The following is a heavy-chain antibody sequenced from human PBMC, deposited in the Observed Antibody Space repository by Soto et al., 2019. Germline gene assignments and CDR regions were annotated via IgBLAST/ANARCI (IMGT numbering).Heavy chain of an antibody. Sequence: NPSETLSLTCTVSGGSISSYYWSWIRQPPGKGLEWIGYIYYSGSTNYNPSLKSRVTISVDTSKNQFSLKLSSVTAADTAVYYCARGVVVGATTSDYWGQGTLVTVSS. D-gene: IGHD1-26*01. J-gene: IGHJ4*02. CDR3: ARGVVVGATTSDY. CDR2: IYYSGST. V-gene: IGHV4-59*01. CDR1: GGSISSYY.